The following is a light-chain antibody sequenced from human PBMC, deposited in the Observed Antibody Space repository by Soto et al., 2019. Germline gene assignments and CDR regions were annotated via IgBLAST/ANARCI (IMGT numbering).Light chain of an antibody. V-gene: IGKV3-11*01. CDR1: QTVSSS. J-gene: IGKJ5*01. Sequence: ETVMTQSPATLSVSPGERATLSCRASQTVSSSLAWYQQKPGQAPRLLIYEASNRATGIPARFSGSGSGTDFTLTISSLEPEDFAVYYCHQRSNWPPDTFGQGTRLEIK. CDR3: HQRSNWPPDT. CDR2: EAS.